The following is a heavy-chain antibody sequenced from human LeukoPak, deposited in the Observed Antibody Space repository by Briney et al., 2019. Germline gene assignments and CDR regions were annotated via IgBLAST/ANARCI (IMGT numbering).Heavy chain of an antibody. CDR3: ARDPVGDDILTGYYFDY. D-gene: IGHD3-9*01. J-gene: IGHJ4*02. Sequence: PGGSLRLSCAASGFTFTRFNMNWVRQPPGKGLEWIGEVHLDGRTNYNPSLKSRLIMSVDLPENHISLKLSSVTAADTAVYYCARDPVGDDILTGYYFDYWGQGTLVTVSS. V-gene: IGHV4-4*02. CDR2: VHLDGRT. CDR1: GFTFTRFNM.